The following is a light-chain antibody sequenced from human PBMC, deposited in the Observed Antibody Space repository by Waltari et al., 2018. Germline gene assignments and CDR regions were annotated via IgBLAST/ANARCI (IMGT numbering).Light chain of an antibody. CDR3: TSYTRKHTWV. CDR2: DVT. CDR1: SSDIGGYAY. Sequence: QSALTQPASVSGSPGQSITIPCSGTSSDIGGYAYVSWYQQYPGIAPKLIIYDVTNRPSGVSNRFSGSKSGYTASLTISGLQAADEAHYYCTSYTRKHTWVFGGGTKVTVL. J-gene: IGLJ3*02. V-gene: IGLV2-14*03.